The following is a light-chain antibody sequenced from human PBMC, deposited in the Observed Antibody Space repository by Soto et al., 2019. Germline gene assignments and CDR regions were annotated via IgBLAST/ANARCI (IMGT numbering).Light chain of an antibody. J-gene: IGKJ4*01. CDR1: HSVNSH. Sequence: MMMTQSPATLSVSPGERVTLSCRTSHSVNSHVAWYQQKPGQPPRLLIYDASTRATGVPARFSGSGSGTEFTLTINSLQSEDFAVYYCQRYNNWPLTFGGGTKVDIK. V-gene: IGKV3-15*01. CDR3: QRYNNWPLT. CDR2: DAS.